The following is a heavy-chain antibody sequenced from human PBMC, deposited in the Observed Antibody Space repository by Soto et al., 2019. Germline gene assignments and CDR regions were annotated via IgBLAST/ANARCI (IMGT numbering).Heavy chain of an antibody. CDR1: GGSISPSY. CDR2: VYYSGNT. J-gene: IGHJ6*03. Sequence: SETLSITCTVSGGSISPSYWSWIRLPPGKGLEWIGYVYYSGNTNYNPSLESRVTISVDTSRNRFSLNLTSATAADTAVYYCARKGAAASYAHYYMDVWGRGTAVTVSS. D-gene: IGHD6-13*01. CDR3: ARKGAAASYAHYYMDV. V-gene: IGHV4-59*01.